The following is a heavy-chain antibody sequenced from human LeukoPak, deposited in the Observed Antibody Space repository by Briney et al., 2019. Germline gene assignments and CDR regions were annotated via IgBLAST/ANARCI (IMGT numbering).Heavy chain of an antibody. Sequence: GGSLRLSCAASGFTFSSYGMHWVRQAPGKGLEWVAVIWYDGSNKYYADSVKGRFTISRDNSKNTLYLQMNSLRAEDTAVYYCARDLDYSNPNYYYYGMDVWGQGTTVTVSS. CDR3: ARDLDYSNPNYYYYGMDV. D-gene: IGHD4-11*01. CDR2: IWYDGSNK. CDR1: GFTFSSYG. J-gene: IGHJ6*02. V-gene: IGHV3-33*01.